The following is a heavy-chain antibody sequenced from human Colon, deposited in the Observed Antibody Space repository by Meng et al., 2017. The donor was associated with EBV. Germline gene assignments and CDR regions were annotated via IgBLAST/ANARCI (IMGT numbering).Heavy chain of an antibody. CDR3: SGHGYNSGW. V-gene: IGHV3-23*01. Sequence: EVQLSESGGGLVQPVGSLSLSCAVSGFTLNNNGMSWVRQVPGKGLEWVSDIRGGGDTYYADSVKGRFTISRDNSKNTVYLQMSSLRVEDTAVYYCSGHGYNSGWWGQGTLVTVSS. CDR1: GFTLNNNG. D-gene: IGHD6-19*01. J-gene: IGHJ4*02. CDR2: IRGGGDT.